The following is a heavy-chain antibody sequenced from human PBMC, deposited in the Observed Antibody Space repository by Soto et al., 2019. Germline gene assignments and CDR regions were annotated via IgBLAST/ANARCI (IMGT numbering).Heavy chain of an antibody. V-gene: IGHV3-11*05. J-gene: IGHJ2*01. CDR1: GFTFSAYY. Sequence: QVQLVESGGGLVKPGGSLRLSCAASGFTFSAYYMSWIRQAPGKGLEWISYINSSSSYTNYADSVKGRFTISRDNAKNSMYLQWNRLRCEDSALNHWARIIAAAGGRQYVDLWGRGTLVSVSS. CDR3: ARIIAAAGGRQYVDL. CDR2: INSSSSYT. D-gene: IGHD6-13*01.